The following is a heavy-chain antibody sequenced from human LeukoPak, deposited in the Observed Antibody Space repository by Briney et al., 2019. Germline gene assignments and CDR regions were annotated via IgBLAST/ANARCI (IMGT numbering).Heavy chain of an antibody. D-gene: IGHD3-22*01. J-gene: IGHJ4*02. CDR3: ARLYYDNSGYPDY. CDR1: GFSFITYW. Sequence: GESLKISSKGSGFSFITYWIGWVRQTLGKDLEWMGIIYPDDSETRYSPSFQGQVTISADKSISTAYVQWSSLKASDTAMYYCARLYYDNSGYPDYWGQGALVTVSS. V-gene: IGHV5-51*01. CDR2: IYPDDSET.